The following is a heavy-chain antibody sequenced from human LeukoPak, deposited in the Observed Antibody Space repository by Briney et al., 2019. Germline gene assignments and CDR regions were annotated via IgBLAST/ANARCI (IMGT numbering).Heavy chain of an antibody. CDR2: IYYSGST. D-gene: IGHD3-9*01. Sequence: SETLSLTCTVSGGSISSSSYYWGWIRQPPGKGLEWIGSIYYSGSTFYNPSLKSRVTISVDTSKNQFSLKLSSVTAADTAVYYCARAAEGYDILTGYYEIFDYWGQGTLVTVSS. CDR3: ARAAEGYDILTGYYEIFDY. J-gene: IGHJ4*02. CDR1: GGSISSSSYY. V-gene: IGHV4-39*07.